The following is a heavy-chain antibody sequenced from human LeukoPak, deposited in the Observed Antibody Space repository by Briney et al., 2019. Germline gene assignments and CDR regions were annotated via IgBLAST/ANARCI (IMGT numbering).Heavy chain of an antibody. CDR2: INPNSGGT. J-gene: IGHJ4*02. V-gene: IGHV1-2*02. CDR1: GYTFTGYY. Sequence: GASVKVSCKASGYTFTGYYMHWVRQAPGQGLEWMGWINPNSGGTNYAQKFQGRVTMTRDTSISTAYMELSRLRSDDTAVYYCARGAGYSSGWYDYCGQGTLVTVSS. CDR3: ARGAGYSSGWYDY. D-gene: IGHD6-19*01.